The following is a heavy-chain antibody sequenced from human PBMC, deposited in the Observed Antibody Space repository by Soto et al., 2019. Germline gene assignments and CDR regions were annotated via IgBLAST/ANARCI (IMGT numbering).Heavy chain of an antibody. J-gene: IGHJ4*01. CDR1: GFTFSGSA. D-gene: IGHD3-3*01. CDR2: IRNKANSYAT. CDR3: TSRTIFGEVITVD. V-gene: IGHV3-73*01. Sequence: EVQLVESGGGLVQPGGSLKLSCAASGFTFSGSAMHWVRQASGKGLEWVGRIRNKANSYATAYAASVKGRFTISRDDSKNTAYLQMDSLKTEYTAVYYCTSRTIFGEVITVDWGHGTLVTVSS.